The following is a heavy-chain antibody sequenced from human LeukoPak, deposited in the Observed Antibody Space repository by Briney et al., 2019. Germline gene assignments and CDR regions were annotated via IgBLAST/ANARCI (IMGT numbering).Heavy chain of an antibody. CDR2: IIPVFGTA. CDR3: ARVGQWLALRRGAFDY. J-gene: IGHJ4*02. D-gene: IGHD6-19*01. V-gene: IGHV1-69*13. CDR1: GGTFSSYA. Sequence: ASVKVSCKASGGTFSSYAISWVRQAPGQGLEWMGGIIPVFGTANYAQKFQGRVTITADESTSTAYMELSSLRSEDTAVYYCARVGQWLALRRGAFDYRGQGTLVTVSS.